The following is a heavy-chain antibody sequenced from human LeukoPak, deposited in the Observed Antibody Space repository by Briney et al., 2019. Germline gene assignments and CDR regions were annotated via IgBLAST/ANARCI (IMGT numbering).Heavy chain of an antibody. CDR2: ISGSGGST. CDR3: AKADTMIVVVTMVDY. J-gene: IGHJ4*02. D-gene: IGHD3-22*01. CDR1: GFTFSSYA. Sequence: GGSLRLSCAASGFTFSSYAMSWVRQAPGKGLEWVSAISGSGGSTYYADSVKGRFTISRDNSKNTLYLQMNSLRAEDAAVYYCAKADTMIVVVTMVDYWGQGTLVTVSS. V-gene: IGHV3-23*01.